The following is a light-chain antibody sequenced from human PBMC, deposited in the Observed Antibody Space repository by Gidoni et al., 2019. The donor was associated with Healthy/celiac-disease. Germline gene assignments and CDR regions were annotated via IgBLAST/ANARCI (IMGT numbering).Light chain of an antibody. J-gene: IGLJ2*01. V-gene: IGLV1-44*01. CDR1: SSNSGSNT. Sequence: QSVLTQPPSASGTPGQRVTIPCSGSSSNSGSNTVNWYQQLPGTAPKLLIYSNTQPPSGVPDRFSGSKSGTSASLAISGLQSEDEADYYCAAWDDSLNGPVFGGGTKLTVL. CDR2: SNT. CDR3: AAWDDSLNGPV.